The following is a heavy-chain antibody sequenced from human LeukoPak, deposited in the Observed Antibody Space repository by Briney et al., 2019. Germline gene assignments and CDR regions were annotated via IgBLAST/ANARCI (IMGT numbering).Heavy chain of an antibody. CDR2: INPSGGST. CDR1: GYTFTSYY. Sequence: GASVKVSCKASGYTFTSYYMHWVRQAPGQGLEWMGIINPSGGSTSYAQKFQGRVTMTRHTSTSTVYMELSSLRSEDTAVYYCARAESIAVGGTKYSAFDIWGQGTMVTVSS. D-gene: IGHD6-19*01. J-gene: IGHJ3*02. CDR3: ARAESIAVGGTKYSAFDI. V-gene: IGHV1-46*01.